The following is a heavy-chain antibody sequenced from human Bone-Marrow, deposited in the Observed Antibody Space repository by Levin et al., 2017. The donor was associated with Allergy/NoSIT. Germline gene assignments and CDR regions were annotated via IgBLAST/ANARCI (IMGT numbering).Heavy chain of an antibody. CDR1: GFTFSSYW. V-gene: IGHV3-74*01. CDR3: ASPQNYSSSSPTRLKYYYYYGMDV. CDR2: INSDGSST. D-gene: IGHD6-6*01. J-gene: IGHJ6*02. Sequence: PGGSLRLSCAASGFTFSSYWMHWVRQAPGKGLVWVSRINSDGSSTSYADSVKGRFTISRDNAKNTLYLQMNSLRAEDTAVYYCASPQNYSSSSPTRLKYYYYYGMDVWGQGTTVTVSS.